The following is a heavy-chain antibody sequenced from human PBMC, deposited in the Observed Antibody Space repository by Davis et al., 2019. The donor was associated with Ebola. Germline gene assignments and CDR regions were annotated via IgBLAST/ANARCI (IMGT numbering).Heavy chain of an antibody. Sequence: GGSLRLSCAASGFTFSGTAMHWVRQASGKGLEWVGRIRSKANSYATAYAASVKGRFTISRDDSKDTAYLQMNSLKTEDTAVYYCTATVTSDYWGQGTLVTVSS. CDR3: TATVTSDY. CDR1: GFTFSGTA. D-gene: IGHD4-11*01. CDR2: IRSKANSYAT. J-gene: IGHJ4*02. V-gene: IGHV3-73*01.